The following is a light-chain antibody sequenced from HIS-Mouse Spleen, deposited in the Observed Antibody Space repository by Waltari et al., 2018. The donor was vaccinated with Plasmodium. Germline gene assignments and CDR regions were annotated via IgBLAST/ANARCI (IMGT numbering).Light chain of an antibody. CDR1: NLGVKY. CDR3: QAWDSSTWV. V-gene: IGLV3-1*01. CDR2: QDS. J-gene: IGLJ3*02. Sequence: SYELTQPPSVPVSPGQPPSTPCPGVNLGVKYPCWYQQKPGQSPVLFIYQDSKRPSGIPERFSGSNSGNTATLTISGTQAMDEADYYCQAWDSSTWVFGGGTKLTVL.